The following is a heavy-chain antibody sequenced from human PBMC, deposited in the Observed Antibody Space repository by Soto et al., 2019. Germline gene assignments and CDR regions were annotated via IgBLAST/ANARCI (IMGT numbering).Heavy chain of an antibody. CDR2: ISSTTNYI. Sequence: PGGSLRLSCAASGFTFTRYSMNWVRQAPGKGLEWVSSISSTTNYIYYGDSMKGRFTISRDNARNSLYLEMNSLRAEDTAVYYCARESEDLTSNFDYWGQGTLVTVSS. V-gene: IGHV3-21*06. J-gene: IGHJ4*02. CDR3: ARESEDLTSNFDY. CDR1: GFTFTRYS.